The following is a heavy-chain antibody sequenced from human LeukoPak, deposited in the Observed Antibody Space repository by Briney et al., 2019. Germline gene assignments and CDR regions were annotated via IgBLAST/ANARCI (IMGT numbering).Heavy chain of an antibody. CDR1: GLTFSSYG. D-gene: IGHD4-17*01. V-gene: IGHV3-30*18. CDR3: AKDWSLYGDYRSNFDY. J-gene: IGHJ4*02. CDR2: ISYDGSNR. Sequence: GGSLRLSCAASGLTFSSYGVHCVGQAPGKGLEGGAVISYDGSNRYYADSVKCRFTISRDNSKTTLYLQMNSLRAEDTAVYYCAKDWSLYGDYRSNFDYWGQGTLVTVSS.